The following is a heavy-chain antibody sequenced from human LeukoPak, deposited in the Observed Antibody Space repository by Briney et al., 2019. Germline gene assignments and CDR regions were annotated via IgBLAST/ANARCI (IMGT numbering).Heavy chain of an antibody. D-gene: IGHD2-15*01. J-gene: IGHJ6*02. CDR3: ARDSPAYCSGGSCFSGGMDV. V-gene: IGHV3-30-3*01. CDR2: ISYDGSNK. Sequence: PGGSLRLSCAASGFTFSSYAMHWVRQAPGKGLEWVAVISYDGSNKYYADSVKGRFTISRDNSKNTLYLQMNSLRAEDTAVYDCARDSPAYCSGGSCFSGGMDVWGQWTTVTGS. CDR1: GFTFSSYA.